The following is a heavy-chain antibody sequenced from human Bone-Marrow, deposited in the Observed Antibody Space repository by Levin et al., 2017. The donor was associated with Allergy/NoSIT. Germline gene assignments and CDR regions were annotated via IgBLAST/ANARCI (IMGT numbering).Heavy chain of an antibody. V-gene: IGHV3-33*01. CDR1: GFTFSSYG. Sequence: QLGESLKISCAASGFTFSSYGMHWVRQAPGKGLEWVAVIWYDGSNKYYADSVKGRFTISRDNSKNTLYLQMNSLRAEDTAVYYCARGGSYGDYVAADYWGQGTLVTVSS. CDR2: IWYDGSNK. CDR3: ARGGSYGDYVAADY. D-gene: IGHD4-17*01. J-gene: IGHJ4*02.